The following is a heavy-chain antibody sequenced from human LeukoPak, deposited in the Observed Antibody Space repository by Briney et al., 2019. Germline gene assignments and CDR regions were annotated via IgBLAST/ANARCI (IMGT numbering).Heavy chain of an antibody. V-gene: IGHV4-39*07. J-gene: IGHJ3*02. CDR2: IYYSGST. CDR1: GGSISSSSYY. CDR3: ASYDSSGSMAFDI. Sequence: SETLSLTCTVSGGSISSSSYYWGWIRQPPGKGLEWIGSIYYSGSTYYNPSLKSRVTISVDTSKNQFSLKLSSVTAADTAVYYCASYDSSGSMAFDIWGQGTMVTVSS. D-gene: IGHD3-22*01.